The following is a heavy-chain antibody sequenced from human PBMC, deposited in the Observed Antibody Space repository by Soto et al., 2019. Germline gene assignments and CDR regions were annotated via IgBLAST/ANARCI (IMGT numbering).Heavy chain of an antibody. CDR2: ISASRTTI. Sequence: GGSLRLPCTVAGFTFTDYSLNWVRQAPGKGLEWLSYISASRTTIYYAGSVRGRFTVSRDNAKNSLYLQMNSLRDEDTAVYYCARDGRRGYDLDVWGQGTRVTVSS. CDR3: ARDGRRGYDLDV. CDR1: GFTFTDYS. J-gene: IGHJ6*02. D-gene: IGHD1-26*01. V-gene: IGHV3-48*02.